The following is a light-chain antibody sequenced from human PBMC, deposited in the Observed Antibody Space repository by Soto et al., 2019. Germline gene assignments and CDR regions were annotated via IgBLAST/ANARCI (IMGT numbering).Light chain of an antibody. Sequence: QSVLTQPPSASGTHGQRVTISCSGSRSNIGSNPVNWYQQLPGTAPKLLIDSNNQRPSGVPDRFSGSRSGTSASLAISGLQSDDEADYYCAAWDDSLYGRVFGTGTKRTVL. J-gene: IGLJ1*01. CDR3: AAWDDSLYGRV. CDR1: RSNIGSNP. V-gene: IGLV1-44*01. CDR2: SNN.